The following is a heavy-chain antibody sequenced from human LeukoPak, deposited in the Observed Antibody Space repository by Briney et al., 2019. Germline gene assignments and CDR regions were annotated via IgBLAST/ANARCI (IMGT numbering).Heavy chain of an antibody. D-gene: IGHD3-10*01. J-gene: IGHJ5*02. Sequence: GGSLRLSCAASGFTFSSYGMHWVRQAPGKGLEWVTFIQYDGSNKYYADSVKGRFTISRDNSKNTLYLQMNSLRAEDTAVYYCAKDHFGNPWGQGTLVTVSS. V-gene: IGHV3-30*02. CDR2: IQYDGSNK. CDR3: AKDHFGNP. CDR1: GFTFSSYG.